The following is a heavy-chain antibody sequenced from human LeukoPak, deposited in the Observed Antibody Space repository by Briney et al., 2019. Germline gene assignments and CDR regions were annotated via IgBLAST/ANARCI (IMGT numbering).Heavy chain of an antibody. J-gene: IGHJ4*02. CDR2: ITGSGSAT. CDR3: ARGSSFFGHYFDY. CDR1: GFTFTNYA. D-gene: IGHD3-10*01. Sequence: GGSLRLSCAASGFTFTNYAINWVRQAAGKGLEWVSTITGSGSATYYADSVKGRFTISRDKSKNTLDLQMNTLRAEDTAVYYCARGSSFFGHYFDYWGQGALVTVSS. V-gene: IGHV3-23*01.